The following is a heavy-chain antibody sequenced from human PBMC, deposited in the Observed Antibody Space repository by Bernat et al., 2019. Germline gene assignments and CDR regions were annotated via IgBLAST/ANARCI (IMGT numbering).Heavy chain of an antibody. CDR2: IIPIFGTA. CDR3: AREGCGNPAVGECQDYYYDMDV. D-gene: IGHD3-10*01. J-gene: IGHJ6*03. Sequence: QVQLVQSGAEVKKPGSSVKVSCKASGGTFSSYAISWVRQAPGQGLEWMGGIIPIFGTANYAQKYQGRVTITADKSTRTAYMELSSLRSEGTAVYYCAREGCGNPAVGECQDYYYDMDVWGKGTTVTVSS. V-gene: IGHV1-69*06. CDR1: GGTFSSYA.